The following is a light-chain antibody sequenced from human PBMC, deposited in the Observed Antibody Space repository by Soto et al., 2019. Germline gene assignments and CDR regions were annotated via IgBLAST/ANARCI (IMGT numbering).Light chain of an antibody. Sequence: QSALTQPRSVSGSPGQSVTISCTATSSDGTTYNYVSWYQQYPGKAPKLMIYDVSRRPSGAPDRFSGSKSGNTASLTISGLQAEDEADYSCAAWDDSLTDWVFGGGTKLTVL. CDR2: DVS. V-gene: IGLV2-11*01. CDR1: SSDGTTYNY. J-gene: IGLJ3*02. CDR3: AAWDDSLTDWV.